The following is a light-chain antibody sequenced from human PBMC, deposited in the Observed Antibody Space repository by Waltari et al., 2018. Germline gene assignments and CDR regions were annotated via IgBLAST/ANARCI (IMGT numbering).Light chain of an antibody. CDR2: DAT. CDR3: QQYRDWPRT. V-gene: IGKV3-15*01. J-gene: IGKJ1*01. CDR1: QSIGSN. Sequence: EIVMTQSPATLSVSPGESATLSWRASQSIGSNLAWDQQKPGQAPRLLIYDATTRDTDNGARFSGRGSGTEFTLTISSLQSEDFAVYFCQQYRDWPRTFGHGTKVETK.